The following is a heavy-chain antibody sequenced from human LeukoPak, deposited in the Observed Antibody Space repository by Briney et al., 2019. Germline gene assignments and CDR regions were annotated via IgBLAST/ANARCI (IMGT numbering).Heavy chain of an antibody. CDR2: IYYSGST. Sequence: SETLSLTCTVSGGSISSYYWSWIRQPPGKGLEWIGYIYYSGSTNYNPSLKSRVTISVDTSKNQFSLKLSSVTAADTAAYYCARGITIFGVVTRPHYYYYYMDVWGKGTTVTVSS. D-gene: IGHD3-3*01. CDR1: GGSISSYY. J-gene: IGHJ6*03. CDR3: ARGITIFGVVTRPHYYYYYMDV. V-gene: IGHV4-59*01.